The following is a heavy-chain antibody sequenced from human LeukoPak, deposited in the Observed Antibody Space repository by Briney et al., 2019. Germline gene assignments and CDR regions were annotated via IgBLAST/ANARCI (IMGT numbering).Heavy chain of an antibody. Sequence: PSETLSLTCTVSGYSISSGYYWGWIRQPPGKGLEWIGSIYHSGSTYYNPSLKSRVTISVDTSKNQFSLKLSSVTAADTAVYYCAGGDYYGSAPSDYWGQGTLVTVSS. D-gene: IGHD3-10*01. CDR2: IYHSGST. CDR1: GYSISSGYY. J-gene: IGHJ4*02. V-gene: IGHV4-38-2*02. CDR3: AGGDYYGSAPSDY.